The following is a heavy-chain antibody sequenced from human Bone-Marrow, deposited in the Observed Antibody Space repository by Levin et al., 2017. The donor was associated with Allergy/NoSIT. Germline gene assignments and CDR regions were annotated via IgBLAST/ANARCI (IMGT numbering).Heavy chain of an antibody. J-gene: IGHJ2*01. D-gene: IGHD5-18*01. V-gene: IGHV3-7*01. CDR3: ARDQRTAHWYFDL. CDR1: GFTFSSYW. Sequence: GGSLRLSCAASGFTFSSYWMSWVRQAPGKGLEWVANIKQDGSEKYYVDSVKGRFTISRDNAKNSLYLQMNSLRAEDTAVYYCARDQRTAHWYFDLWGRGTLVTVSS. CDR2: IKQDGSEK.